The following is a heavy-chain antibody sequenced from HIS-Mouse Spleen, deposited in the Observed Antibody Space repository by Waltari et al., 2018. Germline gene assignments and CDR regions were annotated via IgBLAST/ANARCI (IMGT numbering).Heavy chain of an antibody. CDR3: AKDISRGKGGAFDI. Sequence: EVQLVESGGGLVQPGRSLRLSCAASGFTFDAYAQHWVRQAPGKGLEWVSGISWNSGSIGYADSVKGRFTISRDNAKNSLYLQMNSLRAEDTALYYCAKDISRGKGGAFDIWGQGTMVTVSS. CDR1: GFTFDAYA. V-gene: IGHV3-9*01. CDR2: ISWNSGSI. D-gene: IGHD3-16*01. J-gene: IGHJ3*02.